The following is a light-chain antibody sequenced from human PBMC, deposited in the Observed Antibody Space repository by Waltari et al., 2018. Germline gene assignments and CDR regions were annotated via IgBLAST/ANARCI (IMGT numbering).Light chain of an antibody. V-gene: IGKV3-20*01. CDR3: QHYLRLPVT. J-gene: IGKJ1*01. CDR2: GAS. CDR1: QSVSRA. Sequence: EIVLTQSPGTLSLSLGERATVSCRASQSVSRALAWNQQKPGQAHRLLIYGASTRATGIPDRFSGSGSGTDFSLTISRLEPDDFAIYYCQHYLRLPVTFGQGTTVEI.